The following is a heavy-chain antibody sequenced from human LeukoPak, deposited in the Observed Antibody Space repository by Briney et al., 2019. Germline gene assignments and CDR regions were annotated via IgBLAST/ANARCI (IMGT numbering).Heavy chain of an antibody. CDR1: GGSIGSGGYY. D-gene: IGHD7-27*01. Sequence: PSETLSLTCTVSGGSIGSGGYYWSWIRQHPGKGLEWIGYIYYSGSTYYNPSLKSRVTISVDTSKNQFSLKLSSVTAADTAVYYCARDALPPSGHYYYGMDVWGQGTTVTVSS. V-gene: IGHV4-31*03. CDR3: ARDALPPSGHYYYGMDV. J-gene: IGHJ6*02. CDR2: IYYSGST.